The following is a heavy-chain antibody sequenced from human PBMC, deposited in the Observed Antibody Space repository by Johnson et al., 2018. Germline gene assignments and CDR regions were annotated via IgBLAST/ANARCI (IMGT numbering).Heavy chain of an antibody. D-gene: IGHD3-3*01. CDR2: ISHDESKK. CDR1: GFTFSSHG. Sequence: QVQLQESGGGVVQPGGSLRLSCAASGFTFSSHGMHWVRQAPGKGLEWVAVISHDESKKYYADSVKVRFTMSRENSKNTLYLQMNSLRVEDTAVYYCAKSGFWSGYTYYGLDVWGQGTTVTVSS. CDR3: AKSGFWSGYTYYGLDV. V-gene: IGHV3-30*18. J-gene: IGHJ6*02.